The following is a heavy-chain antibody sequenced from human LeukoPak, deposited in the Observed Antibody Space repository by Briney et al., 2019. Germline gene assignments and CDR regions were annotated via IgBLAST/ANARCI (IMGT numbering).Heavy chain of an antibody. CDR2: IYYSGST. V-gene: IGHV4-59*08. CDR1: GGSISSYY. D-gene: IGHD3-10*01. J-gene: IGHJ4*02. Sequence: SETLSLTCTVSGGSISSYYWSWIRQPPGKGLEWIGYIYYSGSTNYNPSLKSRVTISVDTSKNQFSLKLSSVTAADTAVYYCASHTYYYGSGSYNDPFDYWGQGTLVTVSS. CDR3: ASHTYYYGSGSYNDPFDY.